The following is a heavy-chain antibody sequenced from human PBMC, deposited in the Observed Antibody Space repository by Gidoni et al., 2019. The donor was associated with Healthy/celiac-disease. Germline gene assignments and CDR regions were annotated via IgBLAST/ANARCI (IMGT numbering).Heavy chain of an antibody. CDR3: ARCLAGTGYYYYYMDV. Sequence: EVQLVVSGGGGVRPGGSLRLSCAASGFTFEVYGMSWVRQAPGKGVEWVSGINWNGGSTGYADSVKGRFTISRDNAKNSLYLQMNSLRAEDTALYYCARCLAGTGYYYYYMDVWGKGTTVTVSS. J-gene: IGHJ6*03. CDR2: INWNGGST. V-gene: IGHV3-20*04. D-gene: IGHD6-19*01. CDR1: GFTFEVYG.